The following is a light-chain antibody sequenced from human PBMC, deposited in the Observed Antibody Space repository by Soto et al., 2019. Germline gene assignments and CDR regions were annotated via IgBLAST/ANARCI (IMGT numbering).Light chain of an antibody. V-gene: IGKV1-27*01. CDR1: QGISNY. CDR2: SAS. J-gene: IGKJ1*01. Sequence: DIQMTQSPSSLSASVGDRVTITCRASQGISNYLAWYQQKPGKVPKLLIYSASTLQLGVPSRFSGGGSGTDFTLTISSLQPEDVATYYCQKYDSAPRTFGQGNKVEIK. CDR3: QKYDSAPRT.